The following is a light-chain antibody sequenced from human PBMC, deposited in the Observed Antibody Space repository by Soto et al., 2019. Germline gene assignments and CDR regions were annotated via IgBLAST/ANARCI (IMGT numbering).Light chain of an antibody. CDR2: EVS. V-gene: IGLV2-14*01. Sequence: QSALTQPASVSGSPGQSITISCTGTSSDVGGYNFVSWYQQHPGNAPKLVIFEVSNRPSGVSHRFSGSKSGNTASLTISGLQPEDEADFYCSSYRVSNTYVFGTGTKLTVL. CDR1: SSDVGGYNF. CDR3: SSYRVSNTYV. J-gene: IGLJ1*01.